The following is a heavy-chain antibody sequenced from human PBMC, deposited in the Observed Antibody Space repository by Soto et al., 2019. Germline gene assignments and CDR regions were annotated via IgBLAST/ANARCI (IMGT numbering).Heavy chain of an antibody. Sequence: ASVKVSCKASGYTFTGYYMHWVRQAPGQGLEWMGWINPNSGGTNYAQKFQGRVTMTRDTSISTAYMELSRLRSDDTAVYYCARDSSHLYDILTGHPGGWFDPWGQGTLVTVSS. CDR2: INPNSGGT. D-gene: IGHD3-9*01. CDR3: ARDSSHLYDILTGHPGGWFDP. CDR1: GYTFTGYY. J-gene: IGHJ5*02. V-gene: IGHV1-2*02.